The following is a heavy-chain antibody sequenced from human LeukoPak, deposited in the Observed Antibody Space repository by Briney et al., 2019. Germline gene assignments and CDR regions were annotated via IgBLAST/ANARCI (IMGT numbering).Heavy chain of an antibody. CDR1: GYTFTSYA. Sequence: ASVKVSCKASGYTFTSYAMHWVRQAPGQRLEWMGWINAGNGNTKYSQNFQGRVTITRDTSASTAYMELSSLRSEDTAVYYCARANDPMVVVITAFDYWGQGTLVTVSS. CDR3: ARANDPMVVVITAFDY. D-gene: IGHD3-22*01. V-gene: IGHV1-3*01. J-gene: IGHJ4*02. CDR2: INAGNGNT.